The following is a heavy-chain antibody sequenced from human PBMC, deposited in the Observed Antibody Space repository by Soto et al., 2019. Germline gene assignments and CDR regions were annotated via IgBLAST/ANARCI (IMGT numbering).Heavy chain of an antibody. J-gene: IGHJ6*03. V-gene: IGHV5-51*01. D-gene: IGHD6-13*01. Sequence: GESLKISCKGSGYSFTSYWIGWVRQMPGKGLEWMGIIYPGDSDTRYSPSFQGQVTISADKSISTAYLQWSSLKASDTAMYYCARVHSSSWYEGHYYYYYYMDVWGKGTTVTVSS. CDR2: IYPGDSDT. CDR3: ARVHSSSWYEGHYYYYYYMDV. CDR1: GYSFTSYW.